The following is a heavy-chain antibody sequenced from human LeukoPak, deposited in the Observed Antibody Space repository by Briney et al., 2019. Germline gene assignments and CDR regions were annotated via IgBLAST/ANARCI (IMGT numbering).Heavy chain of an antibody. Sequence: GGSLRLSCAASGFTFSSYAMSWVRQAPGKGLEWVSAISGSGGSTYYADSVKGRFTISRDNSKNTLYLQMNSLRAEDTAVYYCAKGDDFWSGYYPPGYFDYWGQGTLVTVSS. CDR1: GFTFSSYA. CDR2: ISGSGGST. J-gene: IGHJ4*02. CDR3: AKGDDFWSGYYPPGYFDY. D-gene: IGHD3-3*01. V-gene: IGHV3-23*01.